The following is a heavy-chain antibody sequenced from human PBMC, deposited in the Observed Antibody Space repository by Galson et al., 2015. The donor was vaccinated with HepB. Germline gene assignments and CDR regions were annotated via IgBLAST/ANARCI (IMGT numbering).Heavy chain of an antibody. CDR2: IIPIFGTA. CDR3: ARLGYCSSTSCYSNY. CDR1: GGTFSSYA. J-gene: IGHJ4*02. V-gene: IGHV1-69*13. D-gene: IGHD2-2*02. Sequence: SVKVSCKASGGTFSSYAISWVRQAPGQGLEWMGGIIPIFGTANYAQKFKGRVTITADESTSTAYMELSSLRSEDTAVYYCARLGYCSSTSCYSNYWGQGTLVTVSS.